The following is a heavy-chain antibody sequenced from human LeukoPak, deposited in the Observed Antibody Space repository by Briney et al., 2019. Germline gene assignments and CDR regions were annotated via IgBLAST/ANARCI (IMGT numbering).Heavy chain of an antibody. J-gene: IGHJ3*02. D-gene: IGHD3-22*01. V-gene: IGHV4-59*01. CDR3: ARDLTMNDAFDI. CDR2: IYYSGST. CDR1: GGSFSGYY. Sequence: PSETLSLTCAVYGGSFSGYYWSWIRQPPGRGLEWIGYIYYSGSTNYNPSLKSRVTISVDTSKNQFSLKLSSVTAADTAVYYCARDLTMNDAFDIWGQGTMVTVSS.